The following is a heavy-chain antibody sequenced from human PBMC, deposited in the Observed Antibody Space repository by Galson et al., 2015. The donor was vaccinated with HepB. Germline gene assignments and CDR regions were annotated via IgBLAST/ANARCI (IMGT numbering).Heavy chain of an antibody. CDR1: GGTFSSYA. CDR2: IIPIFGTA. J-gene: IGHJ4*02. CDR3: ASGPAMVRGVIIPLPFDY. D-gene: IGHD3-10*01. V-gene: IGHV1-69*13. Sequence: SVKVSCKASGGTFSSYAISWVRQAPGQGLEWMGGIIPIFGTANYAQKFQGRVTITADESTSTAYMELSSLRSEDTAVYYCASGPAMVRGVIIPLPFDYWGQGTLVTVSS.